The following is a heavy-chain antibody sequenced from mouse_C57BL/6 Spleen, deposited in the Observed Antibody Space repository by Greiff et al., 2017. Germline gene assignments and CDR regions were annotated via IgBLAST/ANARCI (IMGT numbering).Heavy chain of an antibody. V-gene: IGHV5-2*01. CDR1: EYEFPSHD. Sequence: EVKLMESGGGLVQPGESLKLSCESNEYEFPSHDMSWVRKTPEKRLELVAAINSDGGSTYYPATMERRFIISSDNTKKTLYLQMSSLSSEDTALYYCARQGDGYIPFAYWGQGTLVTVSA. J-gene: IGHJ3*01. CDR2: INSDGGST. D-gene: IGHD2-3*01. CDR3: ARQGDGYIPFAY.